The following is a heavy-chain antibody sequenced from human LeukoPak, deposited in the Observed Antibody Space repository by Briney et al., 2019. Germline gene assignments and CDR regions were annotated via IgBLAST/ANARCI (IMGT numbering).Heavy chain of an antibody. CDR2: ISSSSWTI. J-gene: IGHJ4*02. CDR1: GFTFSSYE. Sequence: PGGSLRLSCAVSGFTFSSYEMNWVRQAPGKGLEWVSYISSSSWTIYYADSVKGRFTISRDSAQNSLYLQMDSLSVEDTAVYYCARDTAMFYWGQGTLVTVSS. D-gene: IGHD5-18*01. CDR3: ARDTAMFY. V-gene: IGHV3-48*03.